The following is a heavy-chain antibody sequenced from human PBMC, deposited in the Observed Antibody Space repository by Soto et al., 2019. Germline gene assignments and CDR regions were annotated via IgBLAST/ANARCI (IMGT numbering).Heavy chain of an antibody. CDR1: GGSISSGGYY. CDR2: IYYSGST. CDR3: ARGGGLMTLFDY. J-gene: IGHJ4*02. D-gene: IGHD3-16*01. Sequence: QVQLQESGPGLVKPSQTLSLTCTVSGGSISSGGYYWSWIRQHPGKGLEWSGYIYYSGSTYYNPSIRRRVTISVDTSKNQFSLKLSSVTAADTAVYYCARGGGLMTLFDYWGQGTLVTVSS. V-gene: IGHV4-31*03.